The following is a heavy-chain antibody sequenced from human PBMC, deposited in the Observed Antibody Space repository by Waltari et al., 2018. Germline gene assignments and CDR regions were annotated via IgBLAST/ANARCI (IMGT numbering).Heavy chain of an antibody. D-gene: IGHD3-10*01. J-gene: IGHJ3*01. CDR3: ARDVPNSGRGGFDF. Sequence: EVRLVGSGGGLVHPGGSLRLSCVSSGFRFSAFWINWVRQAPGRGLEWVANIVQEGVAKNYLDYVKVRVTVSRDNAENSLFLQLNSLTAEDTALYYCARDVPNSGRGGFDFWGHGTMVTVSS. CDR1: GFRFSAFW. CDR2: IVQEGVAK. V-gene: IGHV3-7*01.